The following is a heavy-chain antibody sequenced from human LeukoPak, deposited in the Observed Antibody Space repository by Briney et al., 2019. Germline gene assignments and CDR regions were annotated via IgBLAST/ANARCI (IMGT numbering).Heavy chain of an antibody. CDR2: IYYSGST. CDR1: GGPISSGGYY. J-gene: IGHJ4*02. CDR3: ARDLANYAYTDP. D-gene: IGHD3-16*01. Sequence: SETLSLTCTVSGGPISSGGYYWSWIRQHPGKGLEWIGYIYYSGSTYYNPSLESRVTVSVDTSKNQFSLKLSSVTAADTAVYYCARDLANYAYTDPWGQGTLVTVSS. V-gene: IGHV4-31*03.